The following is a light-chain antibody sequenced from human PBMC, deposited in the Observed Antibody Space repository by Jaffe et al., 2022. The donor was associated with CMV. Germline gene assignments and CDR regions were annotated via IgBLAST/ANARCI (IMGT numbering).Light chain of an antibody. V-gene: IGLV1-44*01. CDR1: YSNIEPNP. J-gene: IGLJ3*02. Sequence: QSVLTQSPSVSGTPGQRVTISCSGSYSNIEPNPVNWYQQLPGTAPKILLFHTDRRPSGVPDRFSGSKSGTSASLAISGLQSQDEGDYYCAAWDDKLNGWVFGGGTKLTVL. CDR2: HTD. CDR3: AAWDDKLNGWV.